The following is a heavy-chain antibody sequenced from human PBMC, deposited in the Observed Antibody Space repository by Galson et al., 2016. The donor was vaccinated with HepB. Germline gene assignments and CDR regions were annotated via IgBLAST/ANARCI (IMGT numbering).Heavy chain of an antibody. CDR2: IIPAFDTA. CDR1: GGAFSTFT. V-gene: IGHV1-69*13. D-gene: IGHD6-6*01. CDR3: ARAFRSSTVAARVFDP. J-gene: IGHJ5*02. Sequence: SVKVSCKASGGAFSTFTISWVRQAPGQGLEWMGGIIPAFDTAKSAPRFQGRITITADGSTNTAYMELTGLTPEDTAVYYCARAFRSSTVAARVFDPWGQGTLVTVSS.